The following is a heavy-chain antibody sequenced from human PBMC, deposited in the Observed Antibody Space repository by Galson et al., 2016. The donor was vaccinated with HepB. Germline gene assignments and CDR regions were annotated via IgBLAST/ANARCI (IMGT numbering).Heavy chain of an antibody. Sequence: SETLSLTCTVSGDSVSSRSYYWSWIRQPPGKGLEWIGYIYYSENTRFNPSLKSRVTISVDTSKNQFSLNLRSVTDADTAIYYCARVTPLPHFDSWGQGTLVTVSS. V-gene: IGHV4-61*01. CDR3: ARVTPLPHFDS. CDR1: GDSVSSRSYY. J-gene: IGHJ5*01. CDR2: IYYSENT. D-gene: IGHD3-16*01.